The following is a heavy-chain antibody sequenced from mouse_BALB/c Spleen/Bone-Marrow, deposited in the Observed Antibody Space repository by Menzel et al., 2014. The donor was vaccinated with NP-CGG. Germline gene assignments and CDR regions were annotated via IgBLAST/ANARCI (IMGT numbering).Heavy chain of an antibody. Sequence: VQLQQSGPGLVAPSQSLSITCTVSGFSLTNYGVHWVCQPPGKGLEWLGVIWAGGSTNYNSALMSRLSISKDNSKNQVFLKMNSLQTDDTAMYYCARRGDGYYLDYWGQGTTLTVSS. CDR2: IWAGGST. CDR3: ARRGDGYYLDY. J-gene: IGHJ2*01. V-gene: IGHV2-9*02. D-gene: IGHD2-3*01. CDR1: GFSLTNYG.